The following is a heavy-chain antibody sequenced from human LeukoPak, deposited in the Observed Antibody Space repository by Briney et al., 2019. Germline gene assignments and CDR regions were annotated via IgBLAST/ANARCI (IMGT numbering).Heavy chain of an antibody. J-gene: IGHJ4*02. D-gene: IGHD3-22*01. CDR2: INPSGGST. Sequence: ASVKVSCKASGYTFTSYYMHWVRQAPGQGLEWMGIINPSGGSTSYAQKFQGRVTMTRDTSTSTVYMELSSLRSEDTAVYYCARDTRKYYYDSSGSPSFDYWGQGTLVTVSS. CDR1: GYTFTSYY. V-gene: IGHV1-46*01. CDR3: ARDTRKYYYDSSGSPSFDY.